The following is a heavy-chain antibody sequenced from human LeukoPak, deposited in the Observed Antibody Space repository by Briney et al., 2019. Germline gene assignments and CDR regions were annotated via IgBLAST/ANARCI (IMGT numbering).Heavy chain of an antibody. D-gene: IGHD2/OR15-2a*01. CDR1: GFTFSSYG. CDR2: ISSSSSYI. J-gene: IGHJ4*02. V-gene: IGHV3-21*04. Sequence: PGGSLRLSCAASGFTFSSYGMHWVRQAPGKGLEWVSSISSSSSYIYYADSVKGRFTISRDNAKNSLYLQMNSLRAEDTAVYYCAREVGEYLNPYFDYWGQGTLVTVSS. CDR3: AREVGEYLNPYFDY.